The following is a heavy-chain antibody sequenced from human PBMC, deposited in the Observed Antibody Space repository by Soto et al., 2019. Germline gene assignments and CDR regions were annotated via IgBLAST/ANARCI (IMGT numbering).Heavy chain of an antibody. V-gene: IGHV3-53*01. J-gene: IGHJ4*02. Sequence: GGSLRLSCAASGFTFSIYSMSWVRQAPGKGLERVSVIYSGGRTYYADSVKGRFTISRDNSKNTLYLQMNSLRAEDKAVYYCARGAGGYEHLWYFDYWGQGTLVTVSS. D-gene: IGHD5-12*01. CDR3: ARGAGGYEHLWYFDY. CDR2: IYSGGRT. CDR1: GFTFSIYS.